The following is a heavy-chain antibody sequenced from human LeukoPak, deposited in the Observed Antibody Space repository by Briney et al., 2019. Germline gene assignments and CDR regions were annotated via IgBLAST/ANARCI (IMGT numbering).Heavy chain of an antibody. V-gene: IGHV4-31*03. CDR2: IYYSGRT. J-gene: IGHJ5*02. D-gene: IGHD1-14*01. CDR1: GGSISSGGYY. Sequence: SQTLSLTCTVSGGSISSGGYYWSWIRQHPGKGLEWIGYIYYSGRTYYNPSLKSRVTISVDTSKNQFSLKLSSVTAADTAVYYCARRVNRGYNWFDPWGQGTLVTVSS. CDR3: ARRVNRGYNWFDP.